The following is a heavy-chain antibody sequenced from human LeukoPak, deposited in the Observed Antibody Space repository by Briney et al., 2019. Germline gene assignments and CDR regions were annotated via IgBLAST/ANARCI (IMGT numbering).Heavy chain of an antibody. J-gene: IGHJ6*02. Sequence: PSETLSLTCTVSGGSTSSYYWSWIRQPPGKGLEWIGYIYYSGSTNYNPSLKSRVTISVDTSKNQFSLKLSSVTAADTAVYYCARDHYDFLPYGMDVWGQGTTVTVSS. V-gene: IGHV4-59*01. CDR3: ARDHYDFLPYGMDV. D-gene: IGHD3-3*01. CDR1: GGSTSSYY. CDR2: IYYSGST.